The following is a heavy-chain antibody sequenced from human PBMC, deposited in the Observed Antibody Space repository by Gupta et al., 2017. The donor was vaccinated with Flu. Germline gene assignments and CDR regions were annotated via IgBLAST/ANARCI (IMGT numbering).Heavy chain of an antibody. CDR3: TKDIRHGNYGLYHSYMDA. CDR2: ISWNGVNL. D-gene: IGHD4-17*01. V-gene: IGHV3-9*01. J-gene: IGHJ6*03. Sequence: MLGVRQVPGKGLEWVSGISWNGVNLEYADSVKGRLTISRDNANNSLYLQMNSLRSEDTALYYCTKDIRHGNYGLYHSYMDAWGKVTTVTVSS.